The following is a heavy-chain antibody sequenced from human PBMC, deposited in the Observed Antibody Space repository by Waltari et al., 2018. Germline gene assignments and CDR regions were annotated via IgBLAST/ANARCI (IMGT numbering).Heavy chain of an antibody. CDR2: ISSSSSYI. D-gene: IGHD1-26*01. CDR3: ARSFAGAHDAFDI. CDR1: GFTFSSYS. Sequence: EVQLVESGGGLVKPGGSLRLSCAASGFTFSSYSMNWVRQAPGKGLEWVSSISSSSSYIYYADSVKGRFTISRDNAKNSLYLQMNSLRAEDTAVYYCARSFAGAHDAFDIWGQGTMVTVSS. J-gene: IGHJ3*02. V-gene: IGHV3-21*01.